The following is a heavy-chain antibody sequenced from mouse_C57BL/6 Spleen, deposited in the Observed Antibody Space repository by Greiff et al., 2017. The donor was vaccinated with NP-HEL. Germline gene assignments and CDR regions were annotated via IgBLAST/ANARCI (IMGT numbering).Heavy chain of an antibody. CDR2: ISYDGSN. CDR1: GYSITSGYY. V-gene: IGHV3-6*01. D-gene: IGHD1-1*01. Sequence: VQLQQSGPGLVKPSQSLSLTCSVTGYSITSGYYWNWIRQFPGNKLEWVGYISYDGSNNYNPSLKNRISITRDTSKNQFFLKLNSVTTEDTATYYCARGGITTVVAPFDYWGQGTTLTVSS. CDR3: ARGGITTVVAPFDY. J-gene: IGHJ2*01.